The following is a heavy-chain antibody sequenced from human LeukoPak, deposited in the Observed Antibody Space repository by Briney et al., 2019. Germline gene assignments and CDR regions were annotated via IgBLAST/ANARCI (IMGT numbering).Heavy chain of an antibody. CDR3: AKDLGHDYGVPFGGY. D-gene: IGHD4-17*01. CDR1: GFTFSSYA. CDR2: ISGSGGST. V-gene: IGHV3-23*01. J-gene: IGHJ4*02. Sequence: GGSLRFSCAAPGFTFSSYAMSWVRQAPGKGLEWVSAISGSGGSTYYADSVKGRFTISRDNSKNTLYLQMNSLRAEDTAVYYCAKDLGHDYGVPFGGYWGQGTLVTVSS.